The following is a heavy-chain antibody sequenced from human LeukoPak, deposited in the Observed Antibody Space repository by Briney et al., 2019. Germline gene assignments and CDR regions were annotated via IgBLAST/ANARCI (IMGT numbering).Heavy chain of an antibody. V-gene: IGHV1-2*02. CDR2: INPNSGGT. Sequence: ASVKVSCKASGFTFTSSAMHWVRQAPGQGLEWMGWINPNSGGTNYAQKFQGRVTMTRDTSISTAYMELSRLRSDDTAVYYCAKAAAGSQHSYYYYYYLDVWGTGTTVTISS. J-gene: IGHJ6*03. CDR3: AKAAAGSQHSYYYYYYLDV. D-gene: IGHD6-13*01. CDR1: GFTFTSSA.